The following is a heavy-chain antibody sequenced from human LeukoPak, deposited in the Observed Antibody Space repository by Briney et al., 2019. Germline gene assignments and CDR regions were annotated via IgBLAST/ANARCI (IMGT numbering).Heavy chain of an antibody. V-gene: IGHV3-74*03. CDR1: GFTFSRHW. CDR3: VRDNYHDYSD. J-gene: IGHJ4*02. D-gene: IGHD3-16*01. Sequence: PGGSLRLSCTAPGFTFSRHWMHWVRQAPGKGLVWVSRIYRDGSDIKYPDSVKGRFTISRDNAKSTLYLQMNGLRAEDTAVYYCVRDNYHDYSDWGQGTLVTVSS. CDR2: IYRDGSDI.